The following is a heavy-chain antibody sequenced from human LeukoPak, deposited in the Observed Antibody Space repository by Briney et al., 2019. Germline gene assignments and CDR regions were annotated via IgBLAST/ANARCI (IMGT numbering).Heavy chain of an antibody. CDR1: GYSISTSYY. CDR2: INHSGST. J-gene: IGHJ5*02. Sequence: PSETLSLTCTVSGYSISTSYYWGWIRQPPGKGLEWIGEINHSGSTNYNPSLKSRVTISVDTSKNQFSLKLSSVTAADTAVYYCARDPYSGWFNWFDPWGQGTLVTVSS. D-gene: IGHD6-19*01. CDR3: ARDPYSGWFNWFDP. V-gene: IGHV4-38-2*02.